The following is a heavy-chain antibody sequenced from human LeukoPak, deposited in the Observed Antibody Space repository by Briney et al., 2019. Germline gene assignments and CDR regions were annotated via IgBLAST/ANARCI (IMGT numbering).Heavy chain of an antibody. CDR3: ARALYDFWSGYYPHGFDP. CDR2: IIPILGIA. CDR1: GGTFSSYT. J-gene: IGHJ5*02. D-gene: IGHD3-3*01. V-gene: IGHV1-69*02. Sequence: ASVKVSCKASGGTFSSYTISWVRQAPGQGLEWMGRIIPILGIANYARKFQGRVTITADKSTSTAYMELSSLRSDDTAVYYCARALYDFWSGYYPHGFDPWGQGTLVTVSS.